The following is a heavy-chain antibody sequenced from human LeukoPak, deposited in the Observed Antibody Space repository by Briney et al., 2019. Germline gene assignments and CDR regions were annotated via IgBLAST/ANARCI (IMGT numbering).Heavy chain of an antibody. CDR2: VSGSGDCT. CDR1: GFTFSTYA. D-gene: IGHD3-3*01. CDR3: AKDADFGVVITSNFDY. Sequence: GGSLRLSCAASGFTFSTYAMSWVRQAPGKGLEWASRVSGSGDCTYYADSVKGRFSISRDNSKNTLYLQMSGLRAEDTAVYYCAKDADFGVVITSNFDYWGQGTLVTVSS. J-gene: IGHJ4*02. V-gene: IGHV3-23*01.